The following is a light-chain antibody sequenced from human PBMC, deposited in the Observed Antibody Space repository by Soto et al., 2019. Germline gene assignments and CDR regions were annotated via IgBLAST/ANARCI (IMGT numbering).Light chain of an antibody. V-gene: IGKV3-15*01. CDR3: LQRSAWPLT. J-gene: IGKJ4*01. CDR2: GAS. CDR1: QSVSSN. Sequence: EIVMTQSPATLSVSPGERATLSCRASQSVSSNLAWYQQKPGQAPRLLIYGASTRATGIPARFSGSGSGTEFTLTISSLQSEDFATYYCLQRSAWPLTFGGGTKVDI.